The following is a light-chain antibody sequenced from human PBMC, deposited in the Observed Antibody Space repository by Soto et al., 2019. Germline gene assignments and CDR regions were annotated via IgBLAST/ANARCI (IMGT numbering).Light chain of an antibody. Sequence: EIVLTQSPATLSLSPGERATLSCRASQSVSSYLAWYQQKPGQAPRLLIYDASNRATGIPARFSGSGSGTAVTLTISSLEPEDFAVYYCQQRSNWPRYTFGQGTKLEIK. CDR3: QQRSNWPRYT. J-gene: IGKJ2*01. V-gene: IGKV3-11*01. CDR2: DAS. CDR1: QSVSSY.